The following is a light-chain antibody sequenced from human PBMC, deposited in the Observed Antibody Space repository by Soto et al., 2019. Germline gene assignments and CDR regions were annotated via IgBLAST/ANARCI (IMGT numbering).Light chain of an antibody. J-gene: IGKJ2*01. CDR3: QQYSSSPRT. Sequence: EIVLTQSPGTLSLSPGERATLSCRISQSVSSDYVAWYRQNPGQAPRLLIYGASNRAGGIPDRFSGSGSGTDFTLTIRRLEPEDFAVYYCQQYSSSPRTFGQGTKLEIK. CDR2: GAS. CDR1: QSVSSDY. V-gene: IGKV3-20*01.